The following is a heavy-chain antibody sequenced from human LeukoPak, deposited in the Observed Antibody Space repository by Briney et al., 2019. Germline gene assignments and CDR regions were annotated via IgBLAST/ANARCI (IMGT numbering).Heavy chain of an antibody. CDR2: FDPEDGET. V-gene: IGHV1-24*01. Sequence: ASVKVSCKVSGYTLTELSMHWVRQAPGKGLEWMGGFDPEDGETIYAQKFQGRVTMTEDTSTDTAYMELSSLRSEDTAVYYCARSPYYDFWSGYYVGLHYYMDVWGKGTTVTVSS. CDR3: ARSPYYDFWSGYYVGLHYYMDV. D-gene: IGHD3-3*01. CDR1: GYTLTELS. J-gene: IGHJ6*03.